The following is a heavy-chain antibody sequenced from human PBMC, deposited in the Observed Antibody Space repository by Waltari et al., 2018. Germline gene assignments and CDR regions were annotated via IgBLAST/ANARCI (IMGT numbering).Heavy chain of an antibody. V-gene: IGHV4-59*11. J-gene: IGHJ4*02. Sequence: QLQLQESGPGLVKPSETLSLPCTVSGGSISSHYWSWIRQPPGKGLEWIGYLYYSGSTNYNPSLKSRVTISVDTSKNQFSRKLSSVTAADTAVYYCARAVGTSRDYWGQGTLVTVSS. D-gene: IGHD3-10*01. CDR1: GGSISSHY. CDR3: ARAVGTSRDY. CDR2: LYYSGST.